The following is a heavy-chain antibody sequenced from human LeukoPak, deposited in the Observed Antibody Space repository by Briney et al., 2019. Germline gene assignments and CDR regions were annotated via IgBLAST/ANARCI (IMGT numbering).Heavy chain of an antibody. CDR3: ATRGSYFEDF. Sequence: PGRFLRLSCAVSGFSLSSYGMHWVRQAPGKGLEWVAFISYDGNNKYHADSVKGRLSISRDTSKNMLYLQMNSLRVEDTAVYYCATRGSYFEDFWGQGTLVTVSS. CDR2: ISYDGNNK. V-gene: IGHV3-30*03. D-gene: IGHD1-26*01. CDR1: GFSLSSYG. J-gene: IGHJ4*02.